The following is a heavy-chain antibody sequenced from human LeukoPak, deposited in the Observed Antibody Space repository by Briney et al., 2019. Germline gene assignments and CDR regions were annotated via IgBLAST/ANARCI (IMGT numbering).Heavy chain of an antibody. CDR3: ERGWGYSSSWYVYYYYGMDV. CDR2: INHSGST. V-gene: IGHV4-34*01. CDR1: GGSFSGYY. D-gene: IGHD6-13*01. J-gene: IGHJ6*02. Sequence: PSETPSLTCAVYGGSFSGYYWSWIRQPPGKGLEWIGEINHSGSTNYNPSLKSRVTISVDTSKNQFSLKLSSVTAADTAVYYCERGWGYSSSWYVYYYYGMDVWGQGTTVTVSS.